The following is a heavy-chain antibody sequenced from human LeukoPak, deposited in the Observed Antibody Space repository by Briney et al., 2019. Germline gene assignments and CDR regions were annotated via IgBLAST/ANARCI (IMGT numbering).Heavy chain of an antibody. V-gene: IGHV4-39*01. D-gene: IGHD2-15*01. J-gene: IGHJ6*03. Sequence: DTLSLTCTVYGGSISTTSYYWAWLRPTPGKGLEWIGRNYYSGGTHYNPSLESRVTISVDSTKNQFSLKLTSVTASDTATYYCARNPSLGVVAAYGPVAYMDIWGKGTTVRVSS. CDR2: NYYSGGT. CDR3: ARNPSLGVVAAYGPVAYMDI. CDR1: GGSISTTSYY.